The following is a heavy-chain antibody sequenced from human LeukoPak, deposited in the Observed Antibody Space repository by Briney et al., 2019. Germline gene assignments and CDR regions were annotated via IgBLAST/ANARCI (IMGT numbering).Heavy chain of an antibody. Sequence: SVKVSCKASGGTFSSYTISWVRQAPGQGLEWMGRIIPILGIANYAQKFQGRVTITADKSTSTAYMELSSLRSEDTAVYYCARGVEYSSSSLGYWGQGTLVTVSS. J-gene: IGHJ4*02. CDR3: ARGVEYSSSSLGY. D-gene: IGHD6-6*01. V-gene: IGHV1-69*02. CDR1: GGTFSSYT. CDR2: IIPILGIA.